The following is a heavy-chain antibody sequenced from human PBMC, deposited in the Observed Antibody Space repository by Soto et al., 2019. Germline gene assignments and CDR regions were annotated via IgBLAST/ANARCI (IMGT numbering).Heavy chain of an antibody. Sequence: QVQLQESGPGLVKPSQTLSLTCTVSGGSISSGGYYWSWIRQHPGKGLEWIGYIYYSGSTYYNPSLKSRVTISVDTSKNQFSLKLSSVTAADTAVYYCARDVRVAAVTTHAFDIWGQGTMVTVSS. CDR2: IYYSGST. D-gene: IGHD2-15*01. CDR1: GGSISSGGYY. V-gene: IGHV4-31*03. J-gene: IGHJ3*02. CDR3: ARDVRVAAVTTHAFDI.